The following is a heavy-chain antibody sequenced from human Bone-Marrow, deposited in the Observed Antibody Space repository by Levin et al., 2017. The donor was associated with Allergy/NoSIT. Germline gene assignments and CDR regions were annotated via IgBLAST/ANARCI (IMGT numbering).Heavy chain of an antibody. CDR2: VNNDGTTT. V-gene: IGHV3-74*01. CDR3: ARDRPHSWFDP. D-gene: IGHD1-14*01. Sequence: GESLKISCAASGFTFSSYWMHWVRQPPGKGLVWVAFVNNDGTTTNYADSVKGRFSISRDNAKNTLYLQMNSLTAEDTAFYYCARDRPHSWFDPWGQGTLVTVSA. J-gene: IGHJ5*02. CDR1: GFTFSSYW.